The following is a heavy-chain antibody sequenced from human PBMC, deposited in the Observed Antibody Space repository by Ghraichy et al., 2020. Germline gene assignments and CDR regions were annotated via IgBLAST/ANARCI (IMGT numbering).Heavy chain of an antibody. Sequence: SETLSLTCTVSGGSISSGDYYWSWIRQPPGKGLEWIGYIYYSGSTYYNPSLKSRVTISVDTSKNQFSLKLSSVTAADTAVYYCARGLELRQGYNWFDPWGQGTLVTVSS. CDR2: IYYSGST. V-gene: IGHV4-30-4*01. CDR1: GGSISSGDYY. J-gene: IGHJ5*02. CDR3: ARGLELRQGYNWFDP. D-gene: IGHD1-7*01.